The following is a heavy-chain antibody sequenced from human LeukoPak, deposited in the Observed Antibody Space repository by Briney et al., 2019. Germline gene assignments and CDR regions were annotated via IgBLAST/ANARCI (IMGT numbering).Heavy chain of an antibody. CDR1: GGTFSSYA. D-gene: IGHD2-15*01. CDR3: ARAGSDIVVVVAATPPAEYFQH. CDR2: IIPILGIA. V-gene: IGHV1-69*04. Sequence: GASVKVSRKASGGTFSSYAISWVRQAPGQGLEWMGRIIPILGIANYAQKFQGRVTITADKSTSTAYMELSSLRSEDTAVYYCARAGSDIVVVVAATPPAEYFQHWGQGTLVTVSS. J-gene: IGHJ1*01.